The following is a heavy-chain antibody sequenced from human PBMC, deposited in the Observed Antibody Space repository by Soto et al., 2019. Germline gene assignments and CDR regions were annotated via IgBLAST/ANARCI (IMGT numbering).Heavy chain of an antibody. V-gene: IGHV1-2*04. D-gene: IGHD3-9*01. J-gene: IGHJ6*02. CDR1: GYTFTGYY. CDR3: ARGYDILTGLSWEANYGMDV. Sequence: ASVKVSCKASGYTFTGYYMHWVRQAPGQGLEWMGWINPNSGGTNYAQKFQGWVTMTRDTSISTAYMELSRLRSDDTAVYYCARGYDILTGLSWEANYGMDVWGQGTTVTAP. CDR2: INPNSGGT.